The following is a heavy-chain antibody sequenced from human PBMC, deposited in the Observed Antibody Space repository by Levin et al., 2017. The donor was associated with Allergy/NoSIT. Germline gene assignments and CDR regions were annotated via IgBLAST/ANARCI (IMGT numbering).Heavy chain of an antibody. D-gene: IGHD3-22*01. V-gene: IGHV3-23*01. CDR3: AKAIGQWLPKSRYFQH. J-gene: IGHJ1*01. CDR1: GFTFSTYA. CDR2: VSGDGDST. Sequence: PGGSLRLSCAASGFTFSTYAMSWVRQAPGKGLEWVSTVSGDGDSTFYADSVKGRFTISRDNSKNTLFLQMNSLRGDDTAVYYCAKAIGQWLPKSRYFQHWGPGTLVTVSS.